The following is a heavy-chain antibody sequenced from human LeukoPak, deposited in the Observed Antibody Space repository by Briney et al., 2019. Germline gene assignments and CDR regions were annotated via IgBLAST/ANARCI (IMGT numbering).Heavy chain of an antibody. CDR2: ISAYNGNT. J-gene: IGHJ4*02. V-gene: IGHV1-18*01. D-gene: IGHD2-2*01. CDR1: GYTFTSYG. Sequence: ASVTVSCTASGYTFTSYGISWVRQAPGQGLEWMGWISAYNGNTNYAQKLQGRVTMTTDTSTSTAYMELRSLRSDDTAVYYCARDRSNQPYDYWGQGTLVTVSS. CDR3: ARDRSNQPYDY.